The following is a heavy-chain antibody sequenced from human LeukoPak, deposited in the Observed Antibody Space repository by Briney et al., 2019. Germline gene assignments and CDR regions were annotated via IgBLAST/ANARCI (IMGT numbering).Heavy chain of an antibody. V-gene: IGHV3-23*01. Sequence: GGSLRLSCAASGFTFSSYSMNWVRQAPGKGLEWVSAISGSGGSTYYADSVKGRFTISRDNSKNTLYLQMNSLRAEDTAVYYCARSRFYFDYWGQGTLVTVSS. J-gene: IGHJ4*02. CDR3: ARSRFYFDY. CDR2: ISGSGGST. CDR1: GFTFSSYS.